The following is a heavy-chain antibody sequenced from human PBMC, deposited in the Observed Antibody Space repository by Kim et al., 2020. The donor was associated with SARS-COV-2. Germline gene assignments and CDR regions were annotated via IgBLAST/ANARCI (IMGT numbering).Heavy chain of an antibody. CDR1: GYTFTSYG. Sequence: ASVKVSCKASGYTFTSYGISWVRQAPGQGLEWMGWISAYNGNTNYAQKLQGRVTMTTDTSTSTAYMELRSLRSDDTAVYYCARESHYYDSSGYGDFDYWGQGTLVTVSS. CDR2: ISAYNGNT. V-gene: IGHV1-18*04. D-gene: IGHD3-22*01. CDR3: ARESHYYDSSGYGDFDY. J-gene: IGHJ4*02.